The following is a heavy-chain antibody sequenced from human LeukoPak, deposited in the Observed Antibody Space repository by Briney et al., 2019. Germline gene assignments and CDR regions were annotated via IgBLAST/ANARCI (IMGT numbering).Heavy chain of an antibody. D-gene: IGHD3-22*01. CDR3: ARGSYDSSDFEYFHH. V-gene: IGHV1-2*02. J-gene: IGHJ1*01. Sequence: ASVKVSCKASGYTFTGYYMHWVRQAPGQGLEWMGWINPNSGDTNYAQKFQGRVTMTRDTSISTAYMELSRLTSDDTAFYYCARGSYDSSDFEYFHHWGQGALLTVSS. CDR2: INPNSGDT. CDR1: GYTFTGYY.